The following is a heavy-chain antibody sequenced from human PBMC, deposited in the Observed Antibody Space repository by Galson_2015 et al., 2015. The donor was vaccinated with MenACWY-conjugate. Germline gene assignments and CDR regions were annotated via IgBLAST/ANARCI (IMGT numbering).Heavy chain of an antibody. CDR1: GFSLRDHY. J-gene: IGHJ4*02. V-gene: IGHV3-11*06. D-gene: IGHD3-10*01. Sequence: SLRLSCAASGFSLRDHYMGWIRQAPGKGLEWISYISSSSRYINYADSVKGRFTIFRDNAEDSLYLQMNSLRGDDTAVYYCARVASTRGHSYGFDNWGQGTLVTVSS. CDR3: ARVASTRGHSYGFDN. CDR2: ISSSSRYI.